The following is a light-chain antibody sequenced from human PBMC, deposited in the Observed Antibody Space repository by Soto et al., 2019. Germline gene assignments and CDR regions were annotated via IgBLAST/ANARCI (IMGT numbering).Light chain of an antibody. CDR1: QSLGIW. J-gene: IGKJ1*01. CDR2: DAS. CDR3: QEYNSYSGT. Sequence: DIQMTQSPSTLSASVGDRVTITCRASQSLGIWLAWHQQKPGKASKLLIYDASTLKSRVPSRFSGSGSGTKFTLTISSLQPDDFATYYCQEYNSYSGTFGQGTKVEVK. V-gene: IGKV1-5*01.